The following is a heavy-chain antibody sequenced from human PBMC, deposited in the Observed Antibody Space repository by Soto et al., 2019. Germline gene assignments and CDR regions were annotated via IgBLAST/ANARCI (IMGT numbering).Heavy chain of an antibody. CDR1: GFTFSSYG. V-gene: IGHV3-30*18. Sequence: SGGSLRLSCAASGFTFSSYGMHWVRQAPGKGLEWVAVISYDGRNKYYADSVKGRFTISRDNSKNTLYLQMNSLRAEDTAVYYCAKAESLRYLDWLSPYSWGQGTLVTVSS. CDR3: AKAESLRYLDWLSPYS. J-gene: IGHJ4*02. D-gene: IGHD3-9*01. CDR2: ISYDGRNK.